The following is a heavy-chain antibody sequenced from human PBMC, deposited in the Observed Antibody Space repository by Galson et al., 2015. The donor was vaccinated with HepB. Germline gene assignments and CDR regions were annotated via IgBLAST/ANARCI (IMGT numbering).Heavy chain of an antibody. CDR3: AKLQPRYKSGWYSSAWGEIDS. D-gene: IGHD6-19*01. CDR1: GFTFDYYA. V-gene: IGHV3-23*01. CDR2: ISPSGDMS. Sequence: SLRLSCAPSGFTFDYYAMTWVRQAPGKGLEWVSGISPSGDMSFIADSARGRFTISRDNARKTLYLHMRSLRAEDTAVYYCAKLQPRYKSGWYSSAWGEIDSWGQGTLVTVSS. J-gene: IGHJ4*02.